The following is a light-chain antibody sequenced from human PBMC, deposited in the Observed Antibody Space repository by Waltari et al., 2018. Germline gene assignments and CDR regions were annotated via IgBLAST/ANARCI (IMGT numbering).Light chain of an antibody. V-gene: IGKV3-15*01. J-gene: IGKJ1*01. Sequence: EIVMTQSPATLSVSPGERATLSCRARQSVSSNLAWYQQKPGQAPRLLIYGASTRATGTPARFSGSGSGTEFTLTISSLQSEDFAVYYCQQYNNWQTFGQGTKVEVK. CDR1: QSVSSN. CDR2: GAS. CDR3: QQYNNWQT.